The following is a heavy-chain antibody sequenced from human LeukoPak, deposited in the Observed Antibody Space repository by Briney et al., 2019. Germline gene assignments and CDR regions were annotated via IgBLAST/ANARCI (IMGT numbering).Heavy chain of an antibody. CDR3: AREPQWLVRAACDY. CDR2: IWYDGSNK. J-gene: IGHJ4*02. D-gene: IGHD6-19*01. V-gene: IGHV3-33*01. Sequence: GGSLRLSCAASGFTFSSYGIHWVRQAPGKGLEWVAVIWYDGSNKYYADSVKGRFTISRDNSKNTLYLQMNSLRAEDTAVYYCAREPQWLVRAACDYWGQGTLVTVSS. CDR1: GFTFSSYG.